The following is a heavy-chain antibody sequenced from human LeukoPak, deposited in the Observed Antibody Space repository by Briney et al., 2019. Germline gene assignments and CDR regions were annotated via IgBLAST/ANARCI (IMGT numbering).Heavy chain of an antibody. CDR2: INHSGST. Sequence: SETLSLTCAVYGGSSSGYYWSWIRQPPGKGLEWIGEINHSGSTNYNPSLKSRVTISVDTSKNQFSLKLSSVTAADTAVYYCAREGCSSTSCYTHDAFDIWGQGTMVTVSS. D-gene: IGHD2-2*02. J-gene: IGHJ3*02. V-gene: IGHV4-34*01. CDR3: AREGCSSTSCYTHDAFDI. CDR1: GGSSSGYY.